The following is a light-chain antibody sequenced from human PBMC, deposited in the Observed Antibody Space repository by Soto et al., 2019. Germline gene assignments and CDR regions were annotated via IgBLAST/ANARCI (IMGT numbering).Light chain of an antibody. Sequence: QSALTQPASVSGSPGQSITISCTGTSSDVGGYKYVSWYQHYPGKAPKLMIYEVSNRPSGVSNRFSGSKSGNTASLTISGLQAEDEADYYCSSYTTSSTVVFGGGTKVTV. V-gene: IGLV2-14*01. CDR1: SSDVGGYKY. J-gene: IGLJ2*01. CDR3: SSYTTSSTVV. CDR2: EVS.